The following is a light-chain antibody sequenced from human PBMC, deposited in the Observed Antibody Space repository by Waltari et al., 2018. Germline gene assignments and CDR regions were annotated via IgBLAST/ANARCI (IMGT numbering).Light chain of an antibody. Sequence: DIQMTQSPSALSASVGDRVTIPCRASQDIRGWLAWYQQRPGKAPKLLIYKASTLEFGVPSRFSGSGSGTQFTLTISSLQPDDFATYYCQQYSSESTFGQGTKVEF. V-gene: IGKV1-5*03. CDR3: QQYSSEST. CDR2: KAS. CDR1: QDIRGW. J-gene: IGKJ1*01.